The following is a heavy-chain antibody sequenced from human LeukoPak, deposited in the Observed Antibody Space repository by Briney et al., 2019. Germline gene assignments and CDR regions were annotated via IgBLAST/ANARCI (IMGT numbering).Heavy chain of an antibody. Sequence: LPGGSLRLSCAASGFTFSSYSMNWVRQAPGKGLEWVSYISSYSSTLYYADSVKGRFTISRDNAKNSLYLQMNSLRAEDTAVYYCAVVQQGSWYGHDYWGQGTLVTVSS. V-gene: IGHV3-48*04. J-gene: IGHJ4*02. CDR1: GFTFSSYS. CDR2: ISSYSSTL. D-gene: IGHD6-13*01. CDR3: AVVQQGSWYGHDY.